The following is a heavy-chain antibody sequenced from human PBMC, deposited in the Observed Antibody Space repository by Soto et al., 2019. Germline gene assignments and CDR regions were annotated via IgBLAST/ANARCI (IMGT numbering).Heavy chain of an antibody. CDR2: INPNSGGT. J-gene: IGHJ3*02. V-gene: IGHV1-2*02. CDR3: ARGAVIHDAFDI. Sequence: ASVKVSCKASGYTFTGYYMHWVRQAPGQGLEWMGWINPNSGGTNYAQKFQGRVTMTRDTSISTAYMELSGLRSDDTAVYYCARGAVIHDAFDIWGQGTVVTVSS. CDR1: GYTFTGYY.